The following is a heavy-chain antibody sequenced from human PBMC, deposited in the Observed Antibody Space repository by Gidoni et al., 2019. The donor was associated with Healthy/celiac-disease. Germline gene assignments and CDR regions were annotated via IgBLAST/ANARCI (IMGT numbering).Heavy chain of an antibody. CDR3: ARFPWSGYYRDAFDI. Sequence: QVHLVQSGAEVKKPGASVKVSCKASGYTFTSYYMHWVRQAPGQGLAWMGIINPRGGSTSYAQKFQGRVTMTRDTSTSTVYMELSSLRSEDTAVYYCARFPWSGYYRDAFDIWGQGTMVTVSS. J-gene: IGHJ3*02. D-gene: IGHD3-3*01. CDR1: GYTFTSYY. CDR2: INPRGGST. V-gene: IGHV1-46*01.